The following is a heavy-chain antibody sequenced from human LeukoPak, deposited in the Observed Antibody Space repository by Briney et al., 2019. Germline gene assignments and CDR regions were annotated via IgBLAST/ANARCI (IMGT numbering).Heavy chain of an antibody. CDR3: ARSGYCTSTSCLNGRGAFDI. D-gene: IGHD2-2*01. CDR2: ISIISSPI. V-gene: IGHV3-48*04. Sequence: GGSLRLSCAASGFTFSTYSMNWVRQAPPKGLEGVAYISIISSPILYADSVKGRFTISRDNDKNSLYLQMSSPRAEDTAVYYCARSGYCTSTSCLNGRGAFDIWGQGTMVTVSS. J-gene: IGHJ3*02. CDR1: GFTFSTYS.